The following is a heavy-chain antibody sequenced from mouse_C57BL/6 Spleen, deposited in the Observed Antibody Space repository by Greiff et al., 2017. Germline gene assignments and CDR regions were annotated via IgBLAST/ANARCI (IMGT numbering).Heavy chain of an antibody. CDR2: IYPRSGNT. CDR3: ARAHGSHYAMDY. CDR1: GYTFTSYG. J-gene: IGHJ4*01. V-gene: IGHV1-81*01. Sequence: VQLQQSGAELARPGASVKLSCKASGYTFTSYGISWVKQRTGQGLEWIGEIYPRSGNTYYNEKFKGKATLTADKSSSTAYMELRSLTSEDSAVYFCARAHGSHYAMDYWGQGTSVTVSS. D-gene: IGHD1-1*01.